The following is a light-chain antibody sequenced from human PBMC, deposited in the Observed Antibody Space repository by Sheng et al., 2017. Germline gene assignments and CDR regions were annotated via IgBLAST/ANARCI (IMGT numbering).Light chain of an antibody. J-gene: IGKJ1*01. CDR3: QQYGISPRM. Sequence: EIVLTQSPGTLSVSPGQRATLSCRASQSVSSSYLAWHQQRPGQPPRLLIYASATRATGVPDRFSGTGSGTDFTLTISRLEPEDFAVYYCQQYGISPRMFGQGTKVEI. V-gene: IGKV3-20*01. CDR1: QSVSSSY. CDR2: ASA.